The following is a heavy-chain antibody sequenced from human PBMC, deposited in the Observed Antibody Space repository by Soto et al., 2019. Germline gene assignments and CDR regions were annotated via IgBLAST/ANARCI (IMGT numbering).Heavy chain of an antibody. D-gene: IGHD3-3*01. CDR2: ISAYNGNT. Sequence: ASVKVSCKASGYTLTSYGISWVRQAPGQGLEWMGWISAYNGNTNYAQKLQGRVTMTTDTSTSTAYMELRSLRSDDTAVYYCARDRGSITIFGVVTEYYYYYMDVWGKGTTVTVSS. CDR3: ARDRGSITIFGVVTEYYYYYMDV. V-gene: IGHV1-18*01. J-gene: IGHJ6*03. CDR1: GYTLTSYG.